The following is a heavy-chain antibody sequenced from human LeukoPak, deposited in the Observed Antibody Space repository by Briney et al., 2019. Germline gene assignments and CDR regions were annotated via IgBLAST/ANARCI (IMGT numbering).Heavy chain of an antibody. CDR2: INPNSGGK. CDR1: GYTFTGYY. D-gene: IGHD2-15*01. Sequence: ASVKVSCKASGYTFTGYYMHWVRQPPGQGLEWMGWINPNSGGKHYAQKFQGRVTMTRDTSISTAYMELSRLRSDDTAVYYCARERIYCSGGSCYSPPYYYYYGMDVWGQGTTVTVSS. CDR3: ARERIYCSGGSCYSPPYYYYYGMDV. J-gene: IGHJ6*02. V-gene: IGHV1-2*02.